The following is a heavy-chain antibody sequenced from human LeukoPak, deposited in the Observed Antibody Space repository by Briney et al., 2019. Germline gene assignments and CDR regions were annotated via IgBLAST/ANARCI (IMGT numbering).Heavy chain of an antibody. V-gene: IGHV3-53*01. CDR3: ARGGGWQQLIDY. CDR1: GFTVSSNY. J-gene: IGHJ4*02. Sequence: GGSLRPSCAASGFTVSSNYMSWVRQAPGKGLEWVSVIYSGGSTYYADSVKGRFTISRDNSKNTLYLQMNSLRAEDTAVYYCARGGGWQQLIDYWGQGTLVTVSS. D-gene: IGHD5-24*01. CDR2: IYSGGST.